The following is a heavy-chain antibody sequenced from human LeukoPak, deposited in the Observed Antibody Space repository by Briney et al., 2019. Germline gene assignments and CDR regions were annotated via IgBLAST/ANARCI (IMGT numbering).Heavy chain of an antibody. CDR3: ARDRGLVATNTFDY. J-gene: IGHJ4*02. CDR2: IWFDGKNE. Sequence: GGSLRLSCAASGFTFSSYGMHWVRQAPGKGLEWVADIWFDGKNEHFADSVKGRFTISRDNSKNTMYLQINSLRAEDTAVYYCARDRGLVATNTFDYWGQGTLVTVSS. V-gene: IGHV3-33*01. CDR1: GFTFSSYG. D-gene: IGHD5-12*01.